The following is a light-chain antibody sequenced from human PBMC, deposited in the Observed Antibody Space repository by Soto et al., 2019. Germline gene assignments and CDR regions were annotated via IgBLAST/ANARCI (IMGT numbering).Light chain of an antibody. V-gene: IGKV3-11*01. CDR3: QQRSNWPVT. CDR2: DAS. J-gene: IGKJ1*01. Sequence: EIVLTQSPGTLSLSPGERATLSCRASQSVSRYLAWYQQKPGQAPRLLIYDASTRATGISARFSGSGAGTDFTLTISSLESEDFAFYYCQQRSNWPVTFGQGTKVEVK. CDR1: QSVSRY.